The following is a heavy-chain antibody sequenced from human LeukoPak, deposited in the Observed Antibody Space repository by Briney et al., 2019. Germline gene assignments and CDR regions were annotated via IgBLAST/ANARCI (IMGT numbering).Heavy chain of an antibody. CDR3: AREGAAPIYYYYMDV. CDR2: INYSGST. J-gene: IGHJ6*03. D-gene: IGHD2-2*01. Sequence: KASETLSLTCTVSGGSISSSSYYWSWIRQPPGKGLEWIGYINYSGSTNYNPSLKSRVTISLDTSKNQFSLKLNSVTAADTAVYYCAREGAAPIYYYYMDVWGKGTTVTVSS. V-gene: IGHV4-61*01. CDR1: GGSISSSSYY.